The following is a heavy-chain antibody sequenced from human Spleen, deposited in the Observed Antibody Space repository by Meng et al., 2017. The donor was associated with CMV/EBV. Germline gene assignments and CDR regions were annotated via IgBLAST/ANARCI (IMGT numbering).Heavy chain of an antibody. CDR2: IKEDGSEK. J-gene: IGHJ3*02. Sequence: GESLKISCAASEFSFSNYWMSWVRQAPGKGLEWVANIKEDGSEKYYVDSVKGRFTISRDNAKNSLYLQMNSLRAEDTAVYYCARKQGLVPAFIAFDIWGQGTMVTVSS. D-gene: IGHD2-2*01. CDR1: EFSFSNYW. CDR3: ARKQGLVPAFIAFDI. V-gene: IGHV3-7*03.